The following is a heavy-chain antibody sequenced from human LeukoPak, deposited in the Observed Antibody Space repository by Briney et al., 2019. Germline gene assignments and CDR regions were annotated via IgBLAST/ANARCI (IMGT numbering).Heavy chain of an antibody. CDR1: GGTFSNYA. Sequence: GSSVKVSCKASGGTFSNYAISWVRQAPGQGLEWMGGIIPIFGTANYAQKFRGRVTITADKSTRTAYMELSSLRSEDTAVYYCAKDDDWGRYKHWGQGTLVTVSS. CDR2: IIPIFGTA. J-gene: IGHJ1*01. V-gene: IGHV1-69*06. D-gene: IGHD3-16*01. CDR3: AKDDDWGRYKH.